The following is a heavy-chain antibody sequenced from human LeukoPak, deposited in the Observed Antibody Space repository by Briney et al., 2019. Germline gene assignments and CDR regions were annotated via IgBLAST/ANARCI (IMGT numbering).Heavy chain of an antibody. J-gene: IGHJ4*02. V-gene: IGHV4-39*07. CDR2: IYYSGST. CDR1: GDSISSSSYY. Sequence: PSETLSLTCTVSGDSISSSSYYWGWIRQPPGKGLEWIGNIYYSGSTYYNPSLKSRVTISVDTSKNQFSLKLNSVTAADTAVYYCATGVSAWTIDYWGQGTLVTVSS. D-gene: IGHD3-3*01. CDR3: ATGVSAWTIDY.